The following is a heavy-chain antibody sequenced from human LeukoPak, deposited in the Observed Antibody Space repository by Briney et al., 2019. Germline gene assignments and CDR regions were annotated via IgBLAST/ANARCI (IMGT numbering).Heavy chain of an antibody. J-gene: IGHJ5*02. CDR1: GFTFSSYA. D-gene: IGHD6-13*01. V-gene: IGHV3-23*01. CDR2: ISGSGGST. Sequence: GGSLRLSCAASGFTFSSYAMSWVRQAPGKGLEWVSAISGSGGSTYYADPVKGRFTISRDNSKNTLSLQMNSLRAEDTAVYYCAKDLALYSSSPWGQGTLVTVSS. CDR3: AKDLALYSSSP.